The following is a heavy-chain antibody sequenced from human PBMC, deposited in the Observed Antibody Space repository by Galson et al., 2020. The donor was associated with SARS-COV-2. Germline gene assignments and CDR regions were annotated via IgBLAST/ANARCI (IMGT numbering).Heavy chain of an antibody. Sequence: KMSGPTLVKPTETLTLTCTVSGFSLSNARMGVSWIRQPPGKALEWLAHIFSNDEKSYSTSLKSRLTISKDTSKSQVVLTMTNMDPVDTATYYCARIGYDILTGYYMAVREFYYGMGVWGQGTTVTVSS. D-gene: IGHD3-9*01. CDR2: IFSNDEK. J-gene: IGHJ6*02. V-gene: IGHV2-26*01. CDR1: GFSLSNARMG. CDR3: ARIGYDILTGYYMAVREFYYGMGV.